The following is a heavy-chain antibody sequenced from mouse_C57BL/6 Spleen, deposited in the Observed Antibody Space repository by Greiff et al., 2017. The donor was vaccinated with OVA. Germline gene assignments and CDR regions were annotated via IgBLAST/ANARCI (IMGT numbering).Heavy chain of an antibody. Sequence: VQLQQSGPELVKPGASVKISCKASGYAFSRSWMNWVKQRPGKGLEWIGRIYPGDGDTNYNGKFKGKATLTADKSSSTAYMQLSSLTSEDSAVYFCAGGGAAMDYWGQGTSVTVSS. CDR1: GYAFSRSW. CDR3: AGGGAAMDY. CDR2: IYPGDGDT. V-gene: IGHV1-82*01. J-gene: IGHJ4*01.